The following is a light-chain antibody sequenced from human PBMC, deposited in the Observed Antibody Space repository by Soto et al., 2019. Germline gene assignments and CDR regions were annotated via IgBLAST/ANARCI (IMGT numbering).Light chain of an antibody. J-gene: IGKJ2*01. CDR1: QTVSSVY. CDR2: DAY. Sequence: EIVLTLSPGTLSLSPGERAILSCGASQTVSSVYLAWYQQKPGLAPRLLIYDAYSRATGIPDRFSGSGSGTDFTLTISRLEPEDFAVYYCQHYDSPPYTFGQGTKLEIK. V-gene: IGKV3D-20*01. CDR3: QHYDSPPYT.